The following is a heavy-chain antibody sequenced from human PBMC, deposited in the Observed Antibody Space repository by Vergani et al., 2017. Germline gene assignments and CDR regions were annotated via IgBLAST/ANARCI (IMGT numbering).Heavy chain of an antibody. CDR3: AREHWFDP. CDR1: GFTFSSYS. V-gene: IGHV3-21*01. CDR2: ISSSSSYI. Sequence: EVQLVESGGGLVKPGGSLRLSCAASGFTFSSYSMNWVRQAPGKGLEWASSISSSSSYIYYAHSVKGRFTISRDNAKNSLYLQMNSLRAEDTAVYYCAREHWFDPWGQGTLVTVSS. J-gene: IGHJ5*02.